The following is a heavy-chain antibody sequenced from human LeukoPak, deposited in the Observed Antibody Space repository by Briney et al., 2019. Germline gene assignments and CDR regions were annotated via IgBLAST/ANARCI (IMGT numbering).Heavy chain of an antibody. CDR2: IYYSGST. CDR1: GGSISSDY. J-gene: IGHJ4*02. D-gene: IGHD6-19*01. V-gene: IGHV4-59*01. Sequence: SETLSLTCTVSGGSISSDYWSWIRQPPGKGLEWIGYIYYSGSTNYNPSLKSRVTISVDTSKNQFSLKLSSVTAADTAVYYCARGITYSSGWFDYFDYWGQGTLVTVSS. CDR3: ARGITYSSGWFDYFDY.